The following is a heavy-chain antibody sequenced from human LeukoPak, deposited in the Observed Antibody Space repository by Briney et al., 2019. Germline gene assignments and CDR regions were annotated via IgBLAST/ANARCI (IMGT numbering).Heavy chain of an antibody. V-gene: IGHV4-59*08. CDR1: GGSISSYY. CDR2: MFYNGDI. CDR3: ARGHYGLDP. Sequence: SETLSLTCTVSGGSISSYYWSWIRQPPGKGLEWIAYMFYNGDINYNPSLQSRVAISVDTSKNHFSLKLRSVTAADTAMYYCARGHYGLDPWGQGTLVTVSS. J-gene: IGHJ5*02. D-gene: IGHD3-16*01.